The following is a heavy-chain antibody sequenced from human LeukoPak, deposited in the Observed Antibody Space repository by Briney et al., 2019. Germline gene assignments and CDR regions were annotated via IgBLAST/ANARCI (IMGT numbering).Heavy chain of an antibody. CDR3: TRAGSGWSFDY. D-gene: IGHD6-19*01. V-gene: IGHV4-59*02. Sequence: SETLSLTCTVSGASVSTYYWSWIRQPPGKGLEWIGHMYYSGSTNYSPSLKSRVTIPIDTSQNQFSLKLSSVTAADTAVYYCTRAGSGWSFDYWGQGTLVTVSS. CDR1: GASVSTYY. CDR2: MYYSGST. J-gene: IGHJ4*02.